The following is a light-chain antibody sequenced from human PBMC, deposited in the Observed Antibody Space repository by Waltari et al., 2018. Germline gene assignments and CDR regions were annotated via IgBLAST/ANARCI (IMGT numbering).Light chain of an antibody. Sequence: DIQLTQSPSFLSSSVGDRVTITCRSSQGISSYLAWYQQKPGKAPKLLIYAASNLQSGVPARFSGSGAGTEFTLTISSLQPEEFATYYCQHLNSYPPTFGGGTKVEIK. CDR2: AAS. CDR1: QGISSY. CDR3: QHLNSYPPT. V-gene: IGKV1-9*01. J-gene: IGKJ4*01.